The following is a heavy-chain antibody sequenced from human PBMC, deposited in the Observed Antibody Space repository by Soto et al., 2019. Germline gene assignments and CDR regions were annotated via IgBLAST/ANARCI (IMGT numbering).Heavy chain of an antibody. V-gene: IGHV1-2*04. J-gene: IGHJ4*02. CDR3: ARSTVTLYYFDY. D-gene: IGHD4-17*01. CDR1: GYTFTGYY. Sequence: GASVKVSCKASGYTFTGYYMHWVRQAPGQGLEWMGWINPNSGGTNYAQKFQGWVTMTRDTSISTAYMELSGLRSDDTAVYYCARSTVTLYYFDYWGQGTLVTVSS. CDR2: INPNSGGT.